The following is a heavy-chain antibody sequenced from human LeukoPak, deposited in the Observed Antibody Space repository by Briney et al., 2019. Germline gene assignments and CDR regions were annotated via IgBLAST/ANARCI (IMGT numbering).Heavy chain of an antibody. CDR1: GFTFSDYG. V-gene: IGHV3-23*01. CDR3: AKRTGGTYGEFDF. J-gene: IGHJ4*02. Sequence: GGSLRLSCAASGFTFSDYGMRWVRQVPGKGPESVSAISYGGDVTSYADSVKGRFTISRDNSKSTLFLQMNSLRAEDTALYYCAKRTGGTYGEFDFWGQGTLVTVSS. D-gene: IGHD1-26*01. CDR2: ISYGGDVT.